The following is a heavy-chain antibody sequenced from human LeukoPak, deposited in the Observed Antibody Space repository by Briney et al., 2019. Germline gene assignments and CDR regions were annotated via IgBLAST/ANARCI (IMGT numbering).Heavy chain of an antibody. J-gene: IGHJ4*02. CDR3: ARDRDEEYYGSGIPFY. D-gene: IGHD3-10*01. CDR2: ISYDGSNK. V-gene: IGHV3-30-3*01. Sequence: HPGRSLRLSCAASGFTFSSYAMHWVRQAPGKGLEWVAVISYDGSNKYYADSVKGRFTISRDNSRNTLYLQMNSLRAEDTAVYYCARDRDEEYYGSGIPFYWGQGTLVTVSS. CDR1: GFTFSSYA.